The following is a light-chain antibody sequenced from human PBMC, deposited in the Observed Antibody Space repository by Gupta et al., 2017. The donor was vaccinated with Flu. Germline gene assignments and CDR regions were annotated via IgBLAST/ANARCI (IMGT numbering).Light chain of an antibody. Sequence: RVIIPGSGSSSNIGNNGVNWYQQFPGKAPKLLVFYDNVLSPGVSDRFSASKSGTSASLAITGLQSEDEAFYYCAAWDDSLNGPVFGGGTKVTVL. CDR2: YDN. CDR1: SSNIGNNG. J-gene: IGLJ3*02. CDR3: AAWDDSLNGPV. V-gene: IGLV1-36*01.